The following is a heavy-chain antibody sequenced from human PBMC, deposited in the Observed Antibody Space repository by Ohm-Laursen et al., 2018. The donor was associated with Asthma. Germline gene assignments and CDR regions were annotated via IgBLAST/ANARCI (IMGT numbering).Heavy chain of an antibody. CDR3: ARTPYYYDSSGYRVIRRFDY. D-gene: IGHD3-22*01. CDR1: GYTFTSYA. Sequence: GASVKVSCKTSGYTFTSYAMHWVRQAPGQRLEWMGWINAGNGNTKYSQKFQGRVTITRDTSASTAYMELSSLRSEDTAVYYCARTPYYYDSSGYRVIRRFDYWGQGTTVTVSS. V-gene: IGHV1-3*01. CDR2: INAGNGNT. J-gene: IGHJ4*03.